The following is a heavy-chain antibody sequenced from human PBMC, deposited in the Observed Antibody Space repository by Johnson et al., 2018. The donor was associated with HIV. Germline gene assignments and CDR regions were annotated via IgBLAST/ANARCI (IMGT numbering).Heavy chain of an antibody. CDR3: AKGGAIYYVSPGDAFDI. CDR1: GFTFDDYA. D-gene: IGHD3-22*01. V-gene: IGHV3-43D*03. J-gene: IGHJ3*02. CDR2: ISWDGGST. Sequence: VQLVESGGVVVQPGGSLRLSCAASGFTFDDYAMHWVRQAPGKGLEWVSLISWDGGSTYYADSVKGRFTISSDNSKNSLYLQMNSLRAEDTALYYCAKGGAIYYVSPGDAFDIWGQGTMVTVSS.